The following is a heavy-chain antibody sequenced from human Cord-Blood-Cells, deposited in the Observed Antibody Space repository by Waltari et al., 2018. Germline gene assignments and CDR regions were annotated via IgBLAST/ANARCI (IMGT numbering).Heavy chain of an antibody. V-gene: IGHV4-34*01. CDR1: GGSFSGYY. Sequence: QVQLQQWGAGLLKPSETLSLTCAVYGGSFSGYYWSWSRQPPGKGLEWIGEINHSGSPNYNPSLKSRVTISVDTSKNQFSLKLSSVTAADTAVYYCARDWGGSYWYFDLWGRGTLVTVSS. D-gene: IGHD7-27*01. J-gene: IGHJ2*01. CDR3: ARDWGGSYWYFDL. CDR2: INHSGSP.